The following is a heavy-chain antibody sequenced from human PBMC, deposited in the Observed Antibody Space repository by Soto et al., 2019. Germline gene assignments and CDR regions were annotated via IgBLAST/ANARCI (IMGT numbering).Heavy chain of an antibody. J-gene: IGHJ6*02. CDR3: ASNVLRYFDWTYYYYYGMDV. V-gene: IGHV4-30-4*01. CDR1: GGSISSGDYY. D-gene: IGHD3-9*01. Sequence: SETLSLTCTVSGGSISSGDYYWSWIRQPPGKGLEWIGYIYYSGSTYYNPSLKSRVTISVDTSKNQFSLKLSSVTAADTAVYYCASNVLRYFDWTYYYYYGMDVWGQGTTVTVSS. CDR2: IYYSGST.